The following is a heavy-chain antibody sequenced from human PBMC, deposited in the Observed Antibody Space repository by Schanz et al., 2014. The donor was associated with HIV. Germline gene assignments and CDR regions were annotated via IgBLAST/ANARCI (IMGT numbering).Heavy chain of an antibody. CDR1: GFPFSSYA. CDR3: ARGEDDISGPDGMDV. D-gene: IGHD3-22*01. CDR2: INSGSTIK. J-gene: IGHJ6*02. Sequence: EVQLVESGEGLVKPGGSLRLSCTGSGFPFSSYAINWVRQAPGKGLEWVSKINSGSTIKNYADSVKGRFTISRDNAKNSLYLQMNSLRAEDTAVYYCARGEDDISGPDGMDVWGQGATVTVSS. V-gene: IGHV3-21*05.